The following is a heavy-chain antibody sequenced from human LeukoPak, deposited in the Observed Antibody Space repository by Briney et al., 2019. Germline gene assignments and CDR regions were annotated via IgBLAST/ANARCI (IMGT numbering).Heavy chain of an antibody. Sequence: SETLSLTCTVSGGSISSYYWSWIRQPPGRGLEWIGYIYYSGSTNYNPSLKSRVTISVATSKNQFSLKLSSVTAADTAVYYCARLRNREQLVHWGQGTLVTVSS. CDR3: ARLRNREQLVH. J-gene: IGHJ4*02. CDR2: IYYSGST. D-gene: IGHD6-13*01. V-gene: IGHV4-59*08. CDR1: GGSISSYY.